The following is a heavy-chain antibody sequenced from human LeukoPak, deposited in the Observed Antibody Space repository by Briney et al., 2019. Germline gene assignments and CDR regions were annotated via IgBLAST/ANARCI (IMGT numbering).Heavy chain of an antibody. CDR1: GFTFSSYA. CDR2: IYTGGST. D-gene: IGHD3-3*01. J-gene: IGHJ6*02. V-gene: IGHV3-66*01. Sequence: GGSLRLSCAASGFTFSSYAMGWVRQAPGKGLEWVSVIYTGGSTYYADSVKGRFTISRDNSKNTLYLHMNSLRVEDTAVYYCARGWSGPLPDVWGQGTTVTVSS. CDR3: ARGWSGPLPDV.